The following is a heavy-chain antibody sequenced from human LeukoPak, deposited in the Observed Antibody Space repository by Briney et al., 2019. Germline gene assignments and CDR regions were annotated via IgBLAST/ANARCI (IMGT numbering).Heavy chain of an antibody. D-gene: IGHD6-13*01. CDR3: ARDASIAAAGGWFDP. CDR2: INPNSGGT. CDR1: GYTFTGYY. V-gene: IGHV1-2*02. J-gene: IGHJ5*02. Sequence: ASVKVSCKASGYTFTGYYMHWVRQAPGQGLEWMGWINPNSGGTNYAQKFQGRVTMTSDTSISTAYMELSRLRSDDTAVYYCARDASIAAAGGWFDPWGQGTLVTVSS.